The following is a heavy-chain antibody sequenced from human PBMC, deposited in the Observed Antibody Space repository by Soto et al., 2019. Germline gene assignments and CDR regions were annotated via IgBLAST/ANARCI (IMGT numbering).Heavy chain of an antibody. CDR3: AREVLGGVTLSGFGH. J-gene: IGHJ4*02. CDR2: IYSGGTT. Sequence: EVQLVESGGGLVQPGGSLRLSCAASGFTISSIYMTWLRQAPGKGLGWVSVIYSGGTTHYADSVKGRFTISRDNSKNTVYLPVNSLRAEDTAVYYCAREVLGGVTLSGFGHWGQGTLVIVSS. D-gene: IGHD2-21*02. CDR1: GFTISSIY. V-gene: IGHV3-66*01.